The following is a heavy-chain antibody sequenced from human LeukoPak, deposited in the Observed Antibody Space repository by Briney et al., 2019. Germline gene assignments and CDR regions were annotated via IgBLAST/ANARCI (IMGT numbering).Heavy chain of an antibody. D-gene: IGHD6-13*01. V-gene: IGHV3-30*04. CDR3: AGGGGVAAAGTPQQAFDY. J-gene: IGHJ4*02. CDR1: GFTFSSYA. CDR2: ISYDGSNK. Sequence: GGSLRLSCAASGFTFSSYAMHWVRQAPGKGLEWVAVISYDGSNKYYADSVKGRFTISRDNSRNTLYLQMNTMRAEDTAVYYCAGGGGVAAAGTPQQAFDYWGQGTLVTVSS.